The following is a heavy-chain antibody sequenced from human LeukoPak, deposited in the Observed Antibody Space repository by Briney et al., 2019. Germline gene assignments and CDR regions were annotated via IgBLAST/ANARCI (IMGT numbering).Heavy chain of an antibody. CDR2: INHSGST. V-gene: IGHV4-34*01. D-gene: IGHD3-10*01. CDR1: GGSFSGYY. Sequence: PSETLSLTCAVYGGSFSGYYWSWIRQPPGKGLEWIGEINHSGSTSYNPSLKSRVTISVDTSKNQFSLKLSSVTAADTAVYYCAKSPYYGSGSQGDYWGQGTLVTVSS. J-gene: IGHJ4*02. CDR3: AKSPYYGSGSQGDY.